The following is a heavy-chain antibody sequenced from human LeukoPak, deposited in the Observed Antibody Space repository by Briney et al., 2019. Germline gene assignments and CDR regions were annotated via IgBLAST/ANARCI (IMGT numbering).Heavy chain of an antibody. CDR3: ARRRHPYYDSSGYYFDY. V-gene: IGHV4-39*01. Sequence: GSLRLSCAVSGITLSNYGMSWVRQPPGKGLEWIGSIYYSGSTYYNPSLKSRVTISVDTSKNQFSLKLSSVTAADTAVYYCARRRHPYYDSSGYYFDYWGQGTLVTVSS. J-gene: IGHJ4*02. CDR2: IYYSGST. CDR1: GITLSNYG. D-gene: IGHD3-22*01.